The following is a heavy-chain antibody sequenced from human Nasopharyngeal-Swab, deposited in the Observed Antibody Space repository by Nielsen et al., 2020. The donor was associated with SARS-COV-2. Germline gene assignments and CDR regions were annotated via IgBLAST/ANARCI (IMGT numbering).Heavy chain of an antibody. J-gene: IGHJ3*02. CDR1: GFTFSSYE. V-gene: IGHV3-48*03. D-gene: IGHD3-22*01. Sequence: GGSLRLSCAASGFTFSSYEMNWVRQAPGKGLEWVSYISSSGSIIYYADSVKGRFTISRDNAKNSLYLQMNSLRAEDTAVYYCAREGENDSSGYFSDAFDIWGQGTMVTVSS. CDR2: ISSSGSII. CDR3: AREGENDSSGYFSDAFDI.